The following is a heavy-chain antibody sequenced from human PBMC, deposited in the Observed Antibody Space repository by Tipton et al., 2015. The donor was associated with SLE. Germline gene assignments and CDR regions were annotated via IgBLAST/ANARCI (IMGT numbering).Heavy chain of an antibody. V-gene: IGHV4-61*08. D-gene: IGHD5-18*01. J-gene: IGHJ3*02. CDR3: ARGNTAMAKLSFHDAFDI. CDR2: IYYSGST. Sequence: TLSLTCTVSGGSISSGGYYWSWIRQHPGKGLEWIGYIYYSGSTNYNPSLKSRVTISVDTSKNQFSLKLSSVTAADTAVYYCARGNTAMAKLSFHDAFDIWGQGTMVTVSS. CDR1: GGSISSGGYY.